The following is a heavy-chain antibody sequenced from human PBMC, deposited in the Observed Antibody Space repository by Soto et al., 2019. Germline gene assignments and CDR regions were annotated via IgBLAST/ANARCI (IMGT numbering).Heavy chain of an antibody. J-gene: IGHJ4*02. CDR1: GGTFSPYT. D-gene: IGHD3-10*01. V-gene: IGHV1-69*08. Sequence: QVQLVQSGAEVKQPGSSVKVSCKASGGTFSPYTINWVRQAPGQGLEWMGRIIPFHGVTNYAQKFQARVTITADKSTSTAYMELSGPRFEDTAMYYCTRDWEITVSTWSFGGFWGRGTLVTVSS. CDR3: TRDWEITVSTWSFGGF. CDR2: IIPFHGVT.